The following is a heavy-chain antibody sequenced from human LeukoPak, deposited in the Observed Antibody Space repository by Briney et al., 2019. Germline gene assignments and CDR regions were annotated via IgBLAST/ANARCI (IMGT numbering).Heavy chain of an antibody. J-gene: IGHJ6*03. D-gene: IGHD2-15*01. CDR2: ITSAGTTT. CDR1: GFTFNDYE. CDR3: AREEQIFSYYMDV. Sequence: PGGSLRLSCAASGFTFNDYEMNWVRQAPGKGLEWISYITSAGTTTFYADSVRGRFIISRDNDKNSLYLQINSVRAEDTAVYYCAREEQIFSYYMDVWGKGTTVTVSS. V-gene: IGHV3-48*03.